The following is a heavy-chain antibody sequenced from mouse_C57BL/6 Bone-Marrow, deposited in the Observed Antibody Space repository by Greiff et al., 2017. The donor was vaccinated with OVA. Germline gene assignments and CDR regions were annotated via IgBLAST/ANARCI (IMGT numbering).Heavy chain of an antibody. CDR2: INPNYGTT. Sequence: VHVKQSGPELVKPGASVKISCKASGYSFTDYNMNWVKQSNGKSLEWIGVINPNYGTTSYNQKFKGKATLTVDQSSSTAYMQLNSLTSEDSAVYYCASYYYGSSYGGYFDYWGQGTTRTVSS. CDR3: ASYYYGSSYGGYFDY. CDR1: GYSFTDYN. V-gene: IGHV1-39*01. D-gene: IGHD1-1*01. J-gene: IGHJ2*01.